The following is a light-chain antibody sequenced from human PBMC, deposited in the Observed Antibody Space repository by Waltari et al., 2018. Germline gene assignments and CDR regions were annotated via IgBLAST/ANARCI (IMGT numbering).Light chain of an antibody. CDR2: DVS. Sequence: QSALTQPRSVSGSPGQSVTISCTGTSSDVGGNNYVSRYQEHPGKGPRVIIYDVSKRPSGVPDRFSGSKSGNTASLSISGLQAEDEADYYCCAYGGSYTWIFGGGTKVTVL. V-gene: IGLV2-11*01. CDR1: SSDVGGNNY. CDR3: CAYGGSYTWI. J-gene: IGLJ2*01.